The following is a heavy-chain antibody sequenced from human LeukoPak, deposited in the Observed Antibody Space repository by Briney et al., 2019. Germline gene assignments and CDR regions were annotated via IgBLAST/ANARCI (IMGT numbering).Heavy chain of an antibody. J-gene: IGHJ5*02. CDR3: ARRTPLRNWFDP. CDR1: GGSFSGYY. D-gene: IGHD5/OR15-5a*01. V-gene: IGHV4-34*01. CDR2: INHSGST. Sequence: PSETLSLACAVYGGSFSGYYWSWIRQPPGKGLEWIGEINHSGSTNYNPSLKSRVTISVVTSKNQFSLKLSSVTAADTAVYYCARRTPLRNWFDPWGLGTLVTVSS.